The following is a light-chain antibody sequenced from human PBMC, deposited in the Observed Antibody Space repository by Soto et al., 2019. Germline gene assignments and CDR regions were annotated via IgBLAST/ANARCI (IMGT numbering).Light chain of an antibody. CDR2: EVN. CDR3: SSFAVSNFLV. Sequence: QSVLTQPPSASGSPGQSVTISCTGTSNDVGGYNYVSWYQQHPGKAPKLMIYEVNKRPSGVPDRFSGSKSGNTASLTVSGLRAGDEADYYCSSFAVSNFLVFGPGTKVTVL. CDR1: SNDVGGYNY. V-gene: IGLV2-8*01. J-gene: IGLJ1*01.